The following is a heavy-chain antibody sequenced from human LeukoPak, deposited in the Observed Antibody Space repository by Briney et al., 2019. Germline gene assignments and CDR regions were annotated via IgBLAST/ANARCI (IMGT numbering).Heavy chain of an antibody. CDR2: INPNSGGT. J-gene: IGHJ5*02. V-gene: IGHV1-2*02. Sequence: ASVKVSCKASGYTFTGYYMHWVRQAPGQGLEWMGWINPNSGGTNYAQKFQGRVTMTRDTSISTAYMELSRLRSDDTAVYYCARDRCSSTSCQNEFDPWGQGTPVTVSS. CDR1: GYTFTGYY. CDR3: ARDRCSSTSCQNEFDP. D-gene: IGHD2-2*01.